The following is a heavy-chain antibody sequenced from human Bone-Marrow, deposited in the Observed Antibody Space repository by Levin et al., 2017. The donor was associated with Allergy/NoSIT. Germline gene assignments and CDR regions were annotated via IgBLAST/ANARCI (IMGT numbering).Heavy chain of an antibody. CDR2: IHYSGST. V-gene: IGHV4-39*01. CDR1: RGAMTSGSYY. J-gene: IGHJ4*02. Sequence: SQTLSLPCTVSRGAMTSGSYYWAWIRQPPGKGLEWIGSIHYSGSTYYNPSLKGRVVIFLDTAKNQFSLKVTSVTAADTALYYCARPNTSGWYPFDLWGQGTLVTVSS. D-gene: IGHD6-19*01. CDR3: ARPNTSGWYPFDL.